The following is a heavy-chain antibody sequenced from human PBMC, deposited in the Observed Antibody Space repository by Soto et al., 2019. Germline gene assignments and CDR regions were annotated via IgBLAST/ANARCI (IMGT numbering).Heavy chain of an antibody. CDR2: ISSDGNNK. CDR3: ARPYGYEDKKYFAVIIYSHYGMDV. D-gene: IGHD3-3*01. CDR1: GFTFSSFA. J-gene: IGHJ6*02. Sequence: QVQVVESGGGVVQPGRSLMLSCAASGFTFSSFAMHWVRQAPGKGLEWVAVISSDGNNKYYSDFAKGRFTISRDNPENTVYLHMRGLRAEDTAVYYGARPYGYEDKKYFAVIIYSHYGMDVWGQWTTVTVSS. V-gene: IGHV3-30-3*01.